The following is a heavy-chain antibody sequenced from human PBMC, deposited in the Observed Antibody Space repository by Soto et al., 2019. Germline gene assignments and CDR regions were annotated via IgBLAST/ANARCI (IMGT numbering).Heavy chain of an antibody. CDR1: GGSISSGGYY. Sequence: SETLSLTCTVSGGSISSGGYYWSWIRQHPGKGLEWIGYIYYSGSTYYNPSLKSRVTISVDTSKNQFSLKLSSVTAADTAVYYCARVALGEIMTLNWFDPWGQGTLVTVSS. V-gene: IGHV4-31*03. J-gene: IGHJ5*02. D-gene: IGHD3-10*01. CDR3: ARVALGEIMTLNWFDP. CDR2: IYYSGST.